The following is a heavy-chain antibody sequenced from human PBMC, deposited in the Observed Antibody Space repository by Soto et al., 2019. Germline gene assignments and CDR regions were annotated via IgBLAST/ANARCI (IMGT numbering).Heavy chain of an antibody. J-gene: IGHJ6*02. D-gene: IGHD3-3*01. CDR1: GGTFSSYA. CDR2: IIPIFGTA. Sequence: VSCKASGGTFSSYAISWVRQAPGQGLEWMGGIIPIFGTANYAQKFQGRVTITADESTSTAYMELSSLRSEDTAVYYCAREGNFWSGSGYYYYYGMDDWRQGTTVPV. CDR3: AREGNFWSGSGYYYYYGMDD. V-gene: IGHV1-69*01.